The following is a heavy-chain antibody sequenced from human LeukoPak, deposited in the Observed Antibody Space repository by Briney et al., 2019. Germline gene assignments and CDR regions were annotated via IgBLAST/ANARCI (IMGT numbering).Heavy chain of an antibody. CDR2: IYYSAST. CDR1: GGSISSGGYY. J-gene: IGHJ5*02. Sequence: SETLSLTCTVSGGSISSGGYYWSWIRQHPGKGLEWIGYIYYSASTYYNPSLKSRVTISVDTSKNQFSLKLSSVTAAGTAVYYCARCRLERWFDPWGQGTLVTVSS. CDR3: ARCRLERWFDP. V-gene: IGHV4-31*03. D-gene: IGHD1-1*01.